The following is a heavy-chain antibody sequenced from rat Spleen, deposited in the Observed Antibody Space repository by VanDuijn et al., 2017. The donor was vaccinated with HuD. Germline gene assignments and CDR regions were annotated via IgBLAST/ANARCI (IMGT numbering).Heavy chain of an antibody. Sequence: EVQLVESDGGSVQPGRXXKLSCAXXXFTXXXYXXXWVXXXPTXXXEWXXSIXYGGNVPYYRDSVKGRFTISRDNAEDTLYLQMDSLRSEDSATYYCARHRLYYSDGSYLHSRVLDAWGQGASVTVSS. CDR1: XFTXXXYX. D-gene: IGHD1-12*02. V-gene: IGHV5-29*01. CDR3: ARHRLYYSDGSYLHSRVLDA. CDR2: IXYGGNVP. J-gene: IGHJ4*01.